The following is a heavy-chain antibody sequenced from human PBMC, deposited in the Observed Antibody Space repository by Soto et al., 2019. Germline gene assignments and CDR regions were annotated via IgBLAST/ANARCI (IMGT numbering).Heavy chain of an antibody. Sequence: ASVKVSCKASGYTFTSYPTHWVRQAPGQRLAWMGWIDAGNGNTKYSQKFRGRVTFTTDTSASTAYMDLSSLRSEDTAVYYCARAGYTYGSTYCGMDVWGQGTTVTVSS. CDR1: GYTFTSYP. J-gene: IGHJ6*02. V-gene: IGHV1-3*01. CDR3: ARAGYTYGSTYCGMDV. D-gene: IGHD5-18*01. CDR2: IDAGNGNT.